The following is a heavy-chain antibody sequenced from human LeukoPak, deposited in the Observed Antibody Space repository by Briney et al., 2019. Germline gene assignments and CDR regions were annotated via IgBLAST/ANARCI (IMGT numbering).Heavy chain of an antibody. D-gene: IGHD6-19*01. V-gene: IGHV3-23*01. Sequence: PGGSLRLSCAASGFAFSSFAMGWVRQPPGKGLEWVSTINVGGNTTFYADSVKGPFTISRDNSKNTLYLHMDSLRPDDTAIYYCTKELHVAVAVADYYYFYMDVWGRGTAVTVSS. CDR3: TKELHVAVAVADYYYFYMDV. CDR1: GFAFSSFA. CDR2: INVGGNTT. J-gene: IGHJ6*03.